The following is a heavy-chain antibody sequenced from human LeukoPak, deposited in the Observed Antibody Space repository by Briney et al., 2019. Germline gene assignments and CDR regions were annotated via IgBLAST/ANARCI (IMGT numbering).Heavy chain of an antibody. CDR3: ERDLFDGDYAPDY. V-gene: IGHV1-46*01. CDR1: GYTFTSYY. D-gene: IGHD4-17*01. J-gene: IGHJ4*02. CDR2: INPSGGST. Sequence: ASVEVSCKASGYTFTSYYMHWVRQAPGQGLEWMGIINPSGGSTSYAQKFQGRVTMTRDTSTSTVYMELSSLRSEDTAVYYCERDLFDGDYAPDYWGQGTLVTVSS.